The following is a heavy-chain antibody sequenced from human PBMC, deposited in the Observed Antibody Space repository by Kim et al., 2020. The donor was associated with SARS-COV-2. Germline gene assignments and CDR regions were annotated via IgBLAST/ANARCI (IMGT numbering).Heavy chain of an antibody. CDR3: AKETDYYDSSGNDAFDI. Sequence: VKGRFTISRDNSKNTLYLQMNSLRAEDTAVYYCAKETDYYDSSGNDAFDIWGQGTMVTVSS. J-gene: IGHJ3*02. D-gene: IGHD3-22*01. V-gene: IGHV3-33*06.